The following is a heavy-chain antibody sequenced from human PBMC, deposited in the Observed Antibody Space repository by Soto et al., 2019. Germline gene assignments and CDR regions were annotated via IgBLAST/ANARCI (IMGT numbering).Heavy chain of an antibody. V-gene: IGHV4-30-2*01. D-gene: IGHD2-15*01. CDR1: GGSISSGGYS. Sequence: SETLSLTCAVSGGSISSGGYSWSWIRQPPGKGLEWIGYIYHSGSTYYNPSLKSRVTVSVDRSKNQFSLKLSSVTAADTAVYYCARGYCSGGSCYGYGMDVWGQGTTVTVSS. J-gene: IGHJ6*02. CDR3: ARGYCSGGSCYGYGMDV. CDR2: IYHSGST.